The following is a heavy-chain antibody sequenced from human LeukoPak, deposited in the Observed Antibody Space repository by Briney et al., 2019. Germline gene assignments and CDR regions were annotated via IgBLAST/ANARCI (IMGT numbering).Heavy chain of an antibody. CDR3: ARSQLKYSSGWMLNWFDP. D-gene: IGHD6-19*01. CDR1: GGSITSGDYY. V-gene: IGHV4-30-4*08. J-gene: IGHJ5*02. Sequence: SETPSLTCTVSGGSITSGDYYWSWIRQPPGKGLEWIGYIYYSGSTYYNPSLKSRVTILVDTSKNQFSLKLSSVTAADTAVYYCARSQLKYSSGWMLNWFDPWGQGTLVTVSS. CDR2: IYYSGST.